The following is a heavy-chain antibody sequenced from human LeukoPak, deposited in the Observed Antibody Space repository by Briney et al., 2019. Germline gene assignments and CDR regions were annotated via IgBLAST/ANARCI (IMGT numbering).Heavy chain of an antibody. D-gene: IGHD2-15*01. CDR3: AKEGNQYCSGGSCFSGYAFDI. CDR1: GFIFDDYA. Sequence: GRSLRLSCAASGFIFDDYAMHWVRQVPGKGLEWVSGISWNSGSIGYVDSVKGRFTISRDNAKNSLYLQMNSLRAEDTALYYCAKEGNQYCSGGSCFSGYAFDIWGQGTMVTVPS. CDR2: ISWNSGSI. V-gene: IGHV3-9*01. J-gene: IGHJ3*02.